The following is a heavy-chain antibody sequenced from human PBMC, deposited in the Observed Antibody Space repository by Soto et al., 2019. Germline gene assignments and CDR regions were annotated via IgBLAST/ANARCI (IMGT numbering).Heavy chain of an antibody. V-gene: IGHV4-59*08. Sequence: PSETLSLTCTVSGGSISSYYWSWIRQPPGKGLEWIGYIYYSGSTNYNPSLKSRVTISVDTSKNQFSLKLSSVTAADTAVYYCARGKGLWFGESTLGALDIWGQGTMVPVSS. CDR3: ARGKGLWFGESTLGALDI. CDR1: GGSISSYY. J-gene: IGHJ3*02. CDR2: IYYSGST. D-gene: IGHD3-10*01.